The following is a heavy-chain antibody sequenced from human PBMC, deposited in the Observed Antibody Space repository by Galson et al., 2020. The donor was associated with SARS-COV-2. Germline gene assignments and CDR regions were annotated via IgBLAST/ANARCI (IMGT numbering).Heavy chain of an antibody. D-gene: IGHD2-8*01. J-gene: IGHJ6*02. CDR2: FYQDGTS. CDR3: ARHEGECCRGVCTHHYLAAMDV. CDR1: GFSVRRGHF. V-gene: IGHV4-38-2*01. Sequence: SETLSLTCAVSGFSVRRGHFWGWIRQPPGKGLEWIGNFYQDGTSYYNPSLKSRVSISIDTSTNLFSLRLKSVTAADPAVYYCARHEGECCRGVCTHHYLAAMDVWGQGTTVIVSS.